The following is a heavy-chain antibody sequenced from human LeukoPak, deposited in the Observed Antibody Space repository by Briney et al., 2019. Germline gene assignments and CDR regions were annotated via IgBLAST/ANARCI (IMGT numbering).Heavy chain of an antibody. CDR3: ARDLCATMCYYYYYGMDV. CDR2: IYTSGST. CDR1: GGSISSYY. V-gene: IGHV4-4*07. D-gene: IGHD3-10*02. J-gene: IGHJ6*02. Sequence: SETLPLTCTVSGGSISSYYWSWIRQPAGKGLEWIGRIYTSGSTNYDPSLKSRVTMSVDTSKNQFSLKLSSVTAADTAVYYCARDLCATMCYYYYYGMDVWGQGTTVTVSS.